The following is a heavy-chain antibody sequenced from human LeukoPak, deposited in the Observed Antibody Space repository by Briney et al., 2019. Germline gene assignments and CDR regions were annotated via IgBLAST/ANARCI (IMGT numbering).Heavy chain of an antibody. CDR3: ARRKARGYDLKYYFDY. D-gene: IGHD5-12*01. CDR2: ISSSGST. CDR1: GDSISSGDYY. J-gene: IGHJ4*02. Sequence: SETLSLTCTVSGDSISSGDYYWSWIRQPAWKGLEWIGRISSSGSTNYNPSLKSRVTISVDTSKNQFSLKLSSVTAADTAVYYCARRKARGYDLKYYFDYWGQGTLVTVSS. V-gene: IGHV4-61*02.